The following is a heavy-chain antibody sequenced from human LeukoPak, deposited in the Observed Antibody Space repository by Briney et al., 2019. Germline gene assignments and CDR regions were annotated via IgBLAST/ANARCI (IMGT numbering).Heavy chain of an antibody. V-gene: IGHV3-23*01. CDR3: AREPRDCTGGTCQSAGGYYFYY. D-gene: IGHD2-15*01. J-gene: IGHJ4*02. CDR1: GFTFSSYA. CDR2: ISASGGS. Sequence: TGGSLRLSCAASGFTFSSYAMSWVRQAPGKGLEWVAGISASGGSYYADSVKGRFTVSRDISKNTLYLQMNSLRAEDTAVYFCAREPRDCTGGTCQSAGGYYFYYWSQGTLVTVSS.